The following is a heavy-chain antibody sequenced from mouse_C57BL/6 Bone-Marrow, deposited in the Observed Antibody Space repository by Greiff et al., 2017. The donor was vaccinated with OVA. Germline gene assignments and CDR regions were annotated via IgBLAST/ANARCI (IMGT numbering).Heavy chain of an antibody. D-gene: IGHD2-4*01. V-gene: IGHV3-6*01. CDR2: ISYDGSN. Sequence: ESGPGLVKPSQSLSLPCSVTGYSITSGYYWNWIRQFPGNKLEWMGYISYDGSNNYNPSLKNRISITRDTSKNQFFLKLNSVTTEDTATYYCARYDYDEAWFAYWGQGTLVTVSA. CDR3: ARYDYDEAWFAY. CDR1: GYSITSGYY. J-gene: IGHJ3*01.